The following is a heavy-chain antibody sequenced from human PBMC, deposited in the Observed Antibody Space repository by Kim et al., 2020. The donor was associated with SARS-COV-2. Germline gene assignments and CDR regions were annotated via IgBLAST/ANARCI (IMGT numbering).Heavy chain of an antibody. CDR2: IIPIFETP. CDR3: ARGKYCDDGNCYSETYYGLDV. V-gene: IGHV1-69*13. J-gene: IGHJ6*02. D-gene: IGHD2-15*01. CDR1: GATFSSFP. Sequence: SVKVSCKASGATFSSFPITWVRQAPGQSFEWLGGIIPIFETPNYAQKFQGRVTITADESTSTAYMELSSLTSEDTAIYYCARGKYCDDGNCYSETYYGLDVRGQGTTVIV.